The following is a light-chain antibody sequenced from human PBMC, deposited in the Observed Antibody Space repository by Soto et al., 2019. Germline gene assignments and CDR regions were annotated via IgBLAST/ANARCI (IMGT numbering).Light chain of an antibody. CDR2: EGT. Sequence: SVLTQPASVSGSPGQSITISCTGTNNLVSWYQQHPGKAPKVVLYEGTKRPSGVSNRFSGSNSGSTASLTISGLQAEDEAHYFCCAYVGARSYVFGHGTKVTVL. CDR3: CAYVGARSYV. J-gene: IGLJ1*01. V-gene: IGLV2-23*01. CDR1: NNL.